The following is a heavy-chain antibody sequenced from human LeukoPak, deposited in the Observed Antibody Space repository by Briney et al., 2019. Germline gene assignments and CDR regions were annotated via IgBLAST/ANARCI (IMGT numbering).Heavy chain of an antibody. D-gene: IGHD6-13*01. CDR2: IYTSGST. Sequence: SETLSLTCTVSGGSISSYYWSWIRQPAGKGLEWIGRIYTSGSTNYNPSLKSRVTMSVDTSKNQFSLKLSSVTAADTAVYYCARGRVSSSWYSAFDYWRQGTLVTVSS. J-gene: IGHJ4*02. V-gene: IGHV4-4*07. CDR1: GGSISSYY. CDR3: ARGRVSSSWYSAFDY.